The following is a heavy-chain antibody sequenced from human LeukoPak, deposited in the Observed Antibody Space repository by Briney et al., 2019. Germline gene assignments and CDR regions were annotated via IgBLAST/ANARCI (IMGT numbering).Heavy chain of an antibody. J-gene: IGHJ4*02. CDR3: ARDLGDIVVVPGDY. CDR1: GYTFTGYY. CDR2: INPNSGGT. D-gene: IGHD2-2*01. Sequence: GASVKVSCKASGYTFTGYYMHWVRQAPGQGLEWMGWINPNSGGTNYPQKFQGRVTMTRDTSISTAYMELSRLRSDDTAVYYCARDLGDIVVVPGDYWGQGTLVTVSS. V-gene: IGHV1-2*02.